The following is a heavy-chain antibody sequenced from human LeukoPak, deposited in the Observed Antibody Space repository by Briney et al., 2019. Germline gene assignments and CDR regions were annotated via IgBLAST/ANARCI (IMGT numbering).Heavy chain of an antibody. CDR1: GYTFTGYY. J-gene: IGHJ5*02. CDR3: ASQDVVVPTAFDP. Sequence: GASVKVSCKASGYTFTGYYMHWVRQAPGQGLEWMGWINPNSGGTNYAQKFQGRVTMTRDTSISTAYMELSRLRSDDTAVYYCASQDVVVPTAFDPWGQGTLVTVSS. D-gene: IGHD2-2*01. CDR2: INPNSGGT. V-gene: IGHV1-2*02.